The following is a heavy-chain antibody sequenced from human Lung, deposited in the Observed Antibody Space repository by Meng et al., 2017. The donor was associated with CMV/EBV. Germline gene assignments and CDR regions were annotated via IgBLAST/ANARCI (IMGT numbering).Heavy chain of an antibody. CDR1: GFTFSNSD. Sequence: GESLKILRAASGFTFSNSDMNWVRQAPGKGLEGVSGVSWNGSRTHYADSVKCRFLISRENSRNFLYQQMNSLKPEDMAVYYCAKIQDIIVVPAEGLNWFDPWGQGXLVTVSS. J-gene: IGHJ5*02. V-gene: IGHV3-19*01. CDR3: AKIQDIIVVPAEGLNWFDP. D-gene: IGHD2-2*01. CDR2: VSWNGSRT.